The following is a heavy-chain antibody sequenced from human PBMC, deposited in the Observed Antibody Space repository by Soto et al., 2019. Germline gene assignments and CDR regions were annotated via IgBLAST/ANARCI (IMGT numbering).Heavy chain of an antibody. V-gene: IGHV4-4*02. CDR2: IYHSGST. Sequence: PSETLSLTCAVSSGSIRSSNWWSWVRQPPGKGLEWIGEIYHSGSTNYNPSLKSRVTISVDKSKNQFSLKLSSVTAADTAVYYCARTEWATDRWFDPWGQGTLVTVSS. D-gene: IGHD2-21*02. CDR1: SGSIRSSNW. CDR3: ARTEWATDRWFDP. J-gene: IGHJ5*02.